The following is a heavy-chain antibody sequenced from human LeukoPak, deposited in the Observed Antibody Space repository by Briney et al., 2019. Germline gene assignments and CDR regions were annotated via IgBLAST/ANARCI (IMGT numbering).Heavy chain of an antibody. CDR3: AKCWRGMEKVVAAILPIDY. CDR2: ISGSSGST. CDR1: GFTFSSYA. V-gene: IGHV3-23*01. Sequence: GGSLRLSCAASGFTFSSYAMSWVRQAPGKGLEWVSTISGSSGSTYYADSVKGRFTISRDNSKNTLYLQMNSLRAEDTAVYYCAKCWRGMEKVVAAILPIDYWGQGTLVTVSS. J-gene: IGHJ4*02. D-gene: IGHD2-15*01.